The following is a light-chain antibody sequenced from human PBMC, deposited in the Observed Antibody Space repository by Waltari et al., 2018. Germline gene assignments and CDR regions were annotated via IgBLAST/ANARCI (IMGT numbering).Light chain of an antibody. V-gene: IGLV3-27*01. CDR1: VLPKYY. Sequence: YELKQPPSVSVSLGKTAKITCSGDVLPKYYAHWYQQKPGQAPLVVIYKDSERPSGVPERFSGSSSGTTVTLTISGAQAEDEADYYCYSGDDKNGLFGGGTRLTVL. CDR3: YSGDDKNGL. CDR2: KDS. J-gene: IGLJ2*01.